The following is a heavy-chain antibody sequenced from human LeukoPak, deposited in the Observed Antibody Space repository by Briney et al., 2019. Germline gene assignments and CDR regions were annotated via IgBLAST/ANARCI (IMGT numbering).Heavy chain of an antibody. CDR2: INPSSGDT. D-gene: IGHD1-26*01. CDR3: ARLKSGTYPVFDY. J-gene: IGHJ4*02. V-gene: IGHV1-2*02. Sequence: ASVKVSCKASGYTFTGYYMHWVRQAPGQGLEWMGWINPSSGDTNYAQKFQGRVTMTRDTSISTAYMELSRLRSDDTAVYYCARLKSGTYPVFDYWGQGTLVTVSS. CDR1: GYTFTGYY.